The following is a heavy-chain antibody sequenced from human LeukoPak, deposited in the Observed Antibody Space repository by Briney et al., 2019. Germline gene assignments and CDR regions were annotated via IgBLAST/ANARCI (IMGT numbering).Heavy chain of an antibody. J-gene: IGHJ5*02. D-gene: IGHD3-10*01. CDR3: AREVGRYGSGSKDRFDP. Sequence: SETLSLTCTVSGGSLSSGDYYWSWIRHPPGKGLEWIGYISYRVSTHSNPPPKRRVTISVDTYKNQFSLKLSAVTAADTAVYYCAREVGRYGSGSKDRFDPWGQGTRVTVSS. CDR2: ISYRVST. V-gene: IGHV4-30-4*08. CDR1: GGSLSSGDYY.